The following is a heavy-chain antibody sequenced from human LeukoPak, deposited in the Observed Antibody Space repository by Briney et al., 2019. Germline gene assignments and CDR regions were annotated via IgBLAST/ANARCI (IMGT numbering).Heavy chain of an antibody. CDR3: VRDYCGGDCYPFDY. J-gene: IGHJ4*02. CDR2: INWNGGST. D-gene: IGHD2-21*02. Sequence: TGGSLRLSCVASGFTYEDYGMSWVRQAPGKGLEWVSGINWNGGSTGYADSVKGRFTISRDNAKKSLYLKMNSLRGEDTALYYCVRDYCGGDCYPFDYWGRGTLVTVSS. V-gene: IGHV3-20*04. CDR1: GFTYEDYG.